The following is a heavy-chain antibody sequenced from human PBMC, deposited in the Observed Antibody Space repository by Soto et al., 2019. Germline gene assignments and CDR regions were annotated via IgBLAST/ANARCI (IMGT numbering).Heavy chain of an antibody. V-gene: IGHV4-59*01. D-gene: IGHD4-17*01. CDR1: GGSISSYY. Sequence: SETLSLTCTVSGGSISSYYWSWIRQPPGKGLEWTGYIYYSGSTNYNPSLKSRVTISVDTSKNQFSLKLSSVTAADTAVYYCARDRYGDYVFDYWGQGTLVTVSS. J-gene: IGHJ4*02. CDR3: ARDRYGDYVFDY. CDR2: IYYSGST.